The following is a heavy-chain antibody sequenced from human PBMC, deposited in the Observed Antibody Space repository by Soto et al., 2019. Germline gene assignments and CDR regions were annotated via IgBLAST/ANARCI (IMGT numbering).Heavy chain of an antibody. CDR2: TNPSNGGT. V-gene: IGHV1-2*02. CDR3: AREVGGGRQYYFDS. Sequence: ASVKVSCKASGYTFTGYYIHWLRQAPGQGLEWMGWTNPSNGGTNYAQKFQGRVTMTRDTSLSIAYMELTTLRSDDTAVFYCAREVGGGRQYYFDSWGLGTLVTVSS. CDR1: GYTFTGYY. J-gene: IGHJ4*02. D-gene: IGHD3-16*01.